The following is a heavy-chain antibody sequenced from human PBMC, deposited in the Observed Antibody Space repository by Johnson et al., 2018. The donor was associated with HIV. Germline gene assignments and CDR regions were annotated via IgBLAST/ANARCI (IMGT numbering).Heavy chain of an antibody. V-gene: IGHV3-15*01. J-gene: IGHJ3*02. CDR3: ATEDFRLTSFYM. D-gene: IGHD3-3*01. CDR1: AFTFGNVW. CDR2: IKSKIDGGTT. Sequence: MQLVESGGGLLEPGGSLRLSCVVSAFTFGNVWMNWVRQAPGKGLEWVGRIKSKIDGGTTHYAAPVKARFSISRYDSKNTLYLQINNLKTEDTAMYYCATEDFRLTSFYMGGHGTMVTVSS.